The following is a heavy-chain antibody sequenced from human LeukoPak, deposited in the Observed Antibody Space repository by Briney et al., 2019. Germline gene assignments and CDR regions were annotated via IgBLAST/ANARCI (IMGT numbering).Heavy chain of an antibody. J-gene: IGHJ4*02. D-gene: IGHD3-16*02. CDR1: GGSISSYY. V-gene: IGHV4-4*07. CDR2: IYTSGST. Sequence: SETLSLTCTVSGGSISSYYWSWIRQPAGKGLEWIGRIYTSGSTNYNPSLKSRVTILVDTSKNQFSLKLSSVTAADTAVYYCARGRLNDYVWGSYRSVLDYWGQGTLVTVSS. CDR3: ARGRLNDYVWGSYRSVLDY.